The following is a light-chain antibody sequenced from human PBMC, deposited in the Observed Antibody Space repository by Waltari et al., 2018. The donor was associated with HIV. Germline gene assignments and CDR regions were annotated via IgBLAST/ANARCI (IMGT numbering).Light chain of an antibody. J-gene: IGKJ2*01. CDR3: QQYNSDFYT. V-gene: IGKV1-5*03. Sequence: IQMTQFPSILSASVVDRVTITCGASQNLDSWLAWYQQRPWRAPKLLIDKASTLEHGIPARVSGSGSGTTFTLTINSLHPHDFATYFCQQYNSDFYTFGQGTRLDLK. CDR2: KAS. CDR1: QNLDSW.